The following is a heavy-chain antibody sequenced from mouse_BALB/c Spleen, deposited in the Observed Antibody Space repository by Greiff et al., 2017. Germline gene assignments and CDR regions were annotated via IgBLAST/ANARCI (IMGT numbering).Heavy chain of an antibody. CDR1: GYAFSSYW. CDR3: ARAKYGSPYAMDY. V-gene: IGHV1-80*01. J-gene: IGHJ4*01. CDR2: IYPGDGDT. D-gene: IGHD1-1*01. Sequence: VQLQQSGAELVRPGSSVKISCKASGYAFSSYWMNWVKQRPGQGLEWIGQIYPGDGDTNYNGKFKGKATLTADKSSSTAYMQLSSLTSEDSAVYFCARAKYGSPYAMDYWGQGTSVTVSS.